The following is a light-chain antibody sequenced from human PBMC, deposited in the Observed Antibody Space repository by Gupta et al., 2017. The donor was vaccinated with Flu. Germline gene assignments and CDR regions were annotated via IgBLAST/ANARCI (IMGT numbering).Light chain of an antibody. V-gene: IGLV3-19*01. Sequence: QTVRVTCQGDSLRNEYASWYQQKPGQAPVLVTFGKNSRPSGIPDRFSASRSGDTASLTITGAQAEDEADYYCCSRDSRDDPPYVFGTGTKVTVL. J-gene: IGLJ1*01. CDR2: GKN. CDR1: SLRNEY. CDR3: CSRDSRDDPPYV.